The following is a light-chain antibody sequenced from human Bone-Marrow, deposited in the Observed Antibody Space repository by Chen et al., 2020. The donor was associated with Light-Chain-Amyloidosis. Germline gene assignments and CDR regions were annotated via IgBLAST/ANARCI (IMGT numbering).Light chain of an antibody. J-gene: IGKJ2*01. CDR2: SAS. V-gene: IGKV3-15*01. CDR3: QQYDDWPPRDT. CDR1: QSIRSS. Sequence: IEMTQSPAALSVSPGERVTLSCRASQSIRSSLAWYQQKPGQGPKRLLYSASTRASGTPPRFIGSGSGTEFTLTISSTQSEDRGIYYCQQYDDWPPRDTFGQGTKLEIK.